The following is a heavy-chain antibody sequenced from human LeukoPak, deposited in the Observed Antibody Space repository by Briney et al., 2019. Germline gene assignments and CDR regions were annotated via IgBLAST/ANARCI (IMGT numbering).Heavy chain of an antibody. J-gene: IGHJ4*02. CDR2: ICGSGGST. Sequence: GGSLRLSCAASGFTFTNYAMSWVRQAPGKGLEWVSAICGSGGSTYYADSVKGRFTISRDNSKNTLYLQMNSLRAEDTAVYYCANMGTQIYFDYWGQGTLVTVSS. D-gene: IGHD5-18*01. CDR3: ANMGTQIYFDY. V-gene: IGHV3-23*01. CDR1: GFTFTNYA.